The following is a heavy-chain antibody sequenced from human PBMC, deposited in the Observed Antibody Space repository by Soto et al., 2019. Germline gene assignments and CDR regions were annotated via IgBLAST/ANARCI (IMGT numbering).Heavy chain of an antibody. CDR2: IIPIFGTA. J-gene: IGHJ4*02. D-gene: IGHD3-22*01. CDR1: GGTFSSYS. V-gene: IGHV1-69*01. Sequence: QVQLVQSGAEVKKPGSSVKVSCKASGGTFSSYSISWVRQAPGQGLEWMGGIIPIFGTAHYAQKFQGRVTITAHESTSTAYMELSSLRSEDTAVYYCAIEYSSAPPYYPLGYWGQGTLVTVSS. CDR3: AIEYSSAPPYYPLGY.